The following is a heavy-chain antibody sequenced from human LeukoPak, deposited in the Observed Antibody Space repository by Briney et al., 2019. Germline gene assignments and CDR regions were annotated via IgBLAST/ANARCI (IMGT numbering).Heavy chain of an antibody. CDR2: IYTSGIT. D-gene: IGHD6-13*01. V-gene: IGHV4-4*07. CDR1: GGSISSYY. CDR3: ARLDSSSWYGNWIDP. Sequence: SETLSLTCTVSGGSISSYYWSWIRQPAGKGLEWIGRIYTSGITNYKSSLKSRVTMSVDTSKNQFSLKLSSVTAADTAVYYCARLDSSSWYGNWIDPWGQGTLVTVSS. J-gene: IGHJ5*02.